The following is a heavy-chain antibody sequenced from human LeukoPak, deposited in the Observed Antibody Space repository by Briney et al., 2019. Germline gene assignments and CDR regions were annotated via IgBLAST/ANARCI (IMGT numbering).Heavy chain of an antibody. CDR2: IYYSGST. Sequence: SETLSLTCTVSGGSISSYYWSWIQQPPGKGLEWIGYIYYSGSTNYNPSLKSRVTISVDTSKNQFSLKLSSVTAADTAVYYCARLQRSSGSYYLWYFDLWGRGTLVTVSS. J-gene: IGHJ2*01. CDR1: GGSISSYY. D-gene: IGHD1-26*01. V-gene: IGHV4-59*01. CDR3: ARLQRSSGSYYLWYFDL.